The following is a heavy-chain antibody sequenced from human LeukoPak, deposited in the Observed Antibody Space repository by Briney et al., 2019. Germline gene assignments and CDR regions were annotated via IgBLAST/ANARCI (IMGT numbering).Heavy chain of an antibody. Sequence: PGGSLRLSCAASGFTFSSYEMNWVRQAPGKGLECVSYISSSGSTIYYADSVKGRFTISRDNAKNSLYLQMNSLRAEDTAVYYCARISGSYYPMGTLFDYWGQGTLVTVSS. CDR3: ARISGSYYPMGTLFDY. V-gene: IGHV3-48*03. D-gene: IGHD3-10*01. CDR2: ISSSGSTI. J-gene: IGHJ4*02. CDR1: GFTFSSYE.